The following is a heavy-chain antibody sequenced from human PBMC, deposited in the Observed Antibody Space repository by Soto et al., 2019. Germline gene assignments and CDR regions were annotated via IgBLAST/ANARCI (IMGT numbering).Heavy chain of an antibody. J-gene: IGHJ6*02. CDR1: GGTFSSYA. Sequence: SVKVSCKASGGTFSSYAISWVRQAPGQGLEWMGGIIPIFGTANYAQKFQGRVTITADKSTSTAYMELSSLRSEDTAVYYCARRSAKLSYYYYGMDVWGQGTTVTVSS. D-gene: IGHD1-26*01. CDR3: ARRSAKLSYYYYGMDV. CDR2: IIPIFGTA. V-gene: IGHV1-69*06.